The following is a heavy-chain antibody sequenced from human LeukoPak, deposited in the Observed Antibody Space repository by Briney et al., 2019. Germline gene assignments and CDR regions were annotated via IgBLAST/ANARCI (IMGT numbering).Heavy chain of an antibody. CDR1: GGSISSSNW. D-gene: IGHD2-15*01. CDR2: IYHSGST. J-gene: IGHJ4*02. CDR3: ASKHARYCSGGSCYPDY. V-gene: IGHV4-4*02. Sequence: TPSETLSLTCAVSGGSISSSNWWSWVRQPPGKGLEWIGEIYHSGSTNYNPSLESRVTISVDKSKNQFSLKLSSVTAADTAVYYCASKHARYCSGGSCYPDYWGQGTLVTVSS.